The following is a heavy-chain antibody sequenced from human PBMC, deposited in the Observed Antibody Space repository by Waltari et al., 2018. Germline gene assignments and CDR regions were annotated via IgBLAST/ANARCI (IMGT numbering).Heavy chain of an antibody. CDR1: GFTFCDYW. CDR3: ARDVGNVGGNY. V-gene: IGHV3-7*01. CDR2: IKQDGRDI. D-gene: IGHD3-10*01. Sequence: EVQLVESGGGLVQPGGSLRLSCLVPGFTFCDYWISWVLQAPGKGLEWVANIKQDGRDIYYADSVKGRFTISRDNAKNSLYLQMNSLRAEDTAVYYCARDVGNVGGNYWGQGTLVTVSS. J-gene: IGHJ4*02.